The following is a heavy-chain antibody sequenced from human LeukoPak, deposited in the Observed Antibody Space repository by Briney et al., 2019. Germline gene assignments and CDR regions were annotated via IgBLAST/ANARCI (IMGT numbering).Heavy chain of an antibody. D-gene: IGHD6-13*01. CDR2: MNPNTDKT. CDR1: GYTFTSSD. Sequence: GASVKVSCKASGYTFTSSDINWVRQATEQGLEWMGWMNPNTDKTGFARNFQGRVTMTKNISISTAYMEVTSLTYEDTAIYYCARDRPGLASAGIYDFWGQGTLITVSS. V-gene: IGHV1-8*01. J-gene: IGHJ4*02. CDR3: ARDRPGLASAGIYDF.